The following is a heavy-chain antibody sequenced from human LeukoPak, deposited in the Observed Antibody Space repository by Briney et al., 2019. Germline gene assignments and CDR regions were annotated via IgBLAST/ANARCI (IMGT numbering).Heavy chain of an antibody. Sequence: SETLSLTCTVSGGSISSSSYYWGWIRQPPGKGLEWIGSIYYSGSTYYNPSLKSRVTISVDTSKNQFSLKLSSVTAADTAVYYCASQDYGGNSGLDYWGQGTLVTVSS. V-gene: IGHV4-39*07. CDR1: GGSISSSSYY. J-gene: IGHJ4*02. CDR3: ASQDYGGNSGLDY. CDR2: IYYSGST. D-gene: IGHD4-23*01.